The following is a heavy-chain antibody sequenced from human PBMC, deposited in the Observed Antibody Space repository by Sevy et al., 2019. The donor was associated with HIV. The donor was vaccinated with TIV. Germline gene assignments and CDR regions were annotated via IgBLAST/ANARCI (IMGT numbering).Heavy chain of an antibody. D-gene: IGHD1-26*01. J-gene: IGHJ6*02. CDR3: AKATTAGGRYFYYFGMDV. V-gene: IGHV3-23*01. CDR2: ISGGGGNT. Sequence: GGSLRLSCAASGFTFSSYAMNWVRQAPGKGLEWVSTISGGGGNTYYADSVKGRFTISRDNSKNTLSLQMTSLRAEDTAEYSCAKATTAGGRYFYYFGMDVWGQGTTVTVSS. CDR1: GFTFSSYA.